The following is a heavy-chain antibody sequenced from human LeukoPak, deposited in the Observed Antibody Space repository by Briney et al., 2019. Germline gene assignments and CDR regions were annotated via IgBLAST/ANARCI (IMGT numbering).Heavy chain of an antibody. D-gene: IGHD6-6*01. CDR1: GFTFSSYA. CDR2: ISGSGGST. Sequence: PGGSLRLSCAASGFTFSSYAMSWVRQAPGKGLEWVSAISGSGGSTYYADSVKGRFTISRDNSKNTLYLQMNSLRAEDTAVNYCAKDGVSGIAARFDYWGQGTLVTVSS. J-gene: IGHJ4*02. CDR3: AKDGVSGIAARFDY. V-gene: IGHV3-23*01.